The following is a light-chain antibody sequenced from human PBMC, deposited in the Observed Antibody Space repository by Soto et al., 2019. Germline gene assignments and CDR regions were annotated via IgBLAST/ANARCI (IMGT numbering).Light chain of an antibody. V-gene: IGKV1-27*01. CDR3: QKYSSVPV. J-gene: IGKJ3*01. Sequence: DIQMTQSPTSLSASVGDRVTITCRASQGIRDFVAWYQQKPGKAPKLLIYAASTLQSGVPSRFSGSGSGTDFTLTINSLQPADVATSSCQKYSSVPVFGPGTKVEIK. CDR1: QGIRDF. CDR2: AAS.